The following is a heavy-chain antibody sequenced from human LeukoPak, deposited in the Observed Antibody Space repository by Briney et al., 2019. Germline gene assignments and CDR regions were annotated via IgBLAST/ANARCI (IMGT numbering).Heavy chain of an antibody. J-gene: IGHJ4*02. CDR2: INQDGSEK. CDR1: GFTFSSYF. CDR3: ARGFGEFC. Sequence: GGSLRLSCAASGFTFSSYFMSWVRQAPGKGLEWVANINQDGSEKYYVDSVKGRFTISRDSAKNSLYLQMNSLRAEDTAVYYWARGFGEFCGGQGTPVTVSS. V-gene: IGHV3-7*04. D-gene: IGHD3-10*01.